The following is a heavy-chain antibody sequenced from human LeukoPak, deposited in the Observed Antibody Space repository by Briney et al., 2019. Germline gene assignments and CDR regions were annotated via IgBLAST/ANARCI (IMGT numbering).Heavy chain of an antibody. CDR2: IYYSGGT. CDR1: GGSISSSSYY. CDR3: ARHKGRGGNHDY. J-gene: IGHJ4*02. Sequence: SETLSLTCTVSGGSISSSSYYWGWIRQPPGKGLEWIGSIYYSGGTYYNPSLKSRVTISVDTSKNQFSLKLSSVTAADTAVYYCARHKGRGGNHDYWGQGTLVTVSS. D-gene: IGHD4-23*01. V-gene: IGHV4-39*01.